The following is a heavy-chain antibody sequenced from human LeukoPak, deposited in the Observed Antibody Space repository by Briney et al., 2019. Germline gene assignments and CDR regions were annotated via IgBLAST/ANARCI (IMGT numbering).Heavy chain of an antibody. D-gene: IGHD6-13*01. CDR3: ATIGGSSSWYRRWFDP. Sequence: GGSLRLSCAASGFTFSDYYMSWIRQAPGKGLEWVSHISSSSSYTNYVDSVKGRFTISRDNAKNSLDLQMNSLRAEDTAVYYCATIGGSSSWYRRWFDPWGQGTLVTVSS. CDR2: ISSSSSYT. V-gene: IGHV3-11*06. J-gene: IGHJ5*02. CDR1: GFTFSDYY.